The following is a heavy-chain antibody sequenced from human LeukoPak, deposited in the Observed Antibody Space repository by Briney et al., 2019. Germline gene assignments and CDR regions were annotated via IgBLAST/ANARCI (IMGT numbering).Heavy chain of an antibody. V-gene: IGHV6-1*01. CDR3: ARDSIAAAGHDAFDI. CDR2: TYYRSKWYN. J-gene: IGHJ3*02. CDR1: GDSVSSNSAA. D-gene: IGHD6-13*01. Sequence: SQTLSLTCALSGDSVSSNSAAWNWLRQSPSRGLEWLGRTYYRSKWYNDYAVSVKSLITINPDTSKNQFSLQLNSVTPEDTAVYYCARDSIAAAGHDAFDIWGQGTMVTVSS.